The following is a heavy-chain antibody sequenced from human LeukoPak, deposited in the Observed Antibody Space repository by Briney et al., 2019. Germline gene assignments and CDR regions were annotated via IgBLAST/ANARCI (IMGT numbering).Heavy chain of an antibody. CDR1: GFTFSSYS. V-gene: IGHV3-21*01. D-gene: IGHD7-27*01. CDR3: AKGDVSVTREFDY. Sequence: GGSLRLSCAASGFTFSSYSMNWVRQAPGKGLEWVSSISSTSSYIYYADSVKGRFTISGDNAKNSLYLQMNSLRAEDTAVYYCAKGDVSVTREFDYWGQGTLVTVSS. CDR2: ISSTSSYI. J-gene: IGHJ4*02.